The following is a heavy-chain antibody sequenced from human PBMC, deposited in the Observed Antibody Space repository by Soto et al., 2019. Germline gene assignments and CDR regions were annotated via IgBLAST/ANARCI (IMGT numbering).Heavy chain of an antibody. Sequence: GGSLSLSCAASGFTFSSYAMSWVRQAPGKGLEWVSAISGSGGSTYYADSVKGRFTISRDNSKNTLYLQMNSLRAEDTAVYYCAKRGEICGGDCYSGAFDIWGQGTMVTVSS. D-gene: IGHD2-21*02. V-gene: IGHV3-23*01. J-gene: IGHJ3*02. CDR3: AKRGEICGGDCYSGAFDI. CDR2: ISGSGGST. CDR1: GFTFSSYA.